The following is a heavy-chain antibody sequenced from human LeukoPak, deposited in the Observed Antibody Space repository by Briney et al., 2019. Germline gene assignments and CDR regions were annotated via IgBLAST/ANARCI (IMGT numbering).Heavy chain of an antibody. CDR2: IRYDGSNK. V-gene: IGHV3-30*02. CDR1: GFTFSSYG. Sequence: GGSLRLSCAASGFTFSSYGMHWVRQAPGKGLEWVAFIRYDGSNKYYADSVKGRFTISRDNSKNTLYLQMNSLRAEDTAVYYCAKRAGYYYYMDVWGKGTTVTVSS. D-gene: IGHD6-19*01. CDR3: AKRAGYYYYMDV. J-gene: IGHJ6*03.